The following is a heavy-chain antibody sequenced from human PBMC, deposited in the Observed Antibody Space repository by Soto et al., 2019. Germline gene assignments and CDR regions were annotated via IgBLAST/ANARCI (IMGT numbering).Heavy chain of an antibody. V-gene: IGHV4-34*01. CDR3: ARDFGYSSSWPLDY. CDR1: GGSFSGYY. J-gene: IGHJ4*02. D-gene: IGHD6-13*01. CDR2: INHSGST. Sequence: QVQLQQWGAGLLKPSETLSLTCAVYGGSFSGYYWSWIRQPPGKGLEWIGEINHSGSTNYNPSLKRRVTIAVDTSKNPFSLKLSSVTAADTAVYYCARDFGYSSSWPLDYWGQGTLVTVSS.